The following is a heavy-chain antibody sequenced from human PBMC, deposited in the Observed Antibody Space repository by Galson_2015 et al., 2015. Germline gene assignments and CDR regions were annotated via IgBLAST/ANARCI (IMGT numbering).Heavy chain of an antibody. V-gene: IGHV3-53*01. J-gene: IGHJ3*02. CDR3: ARETQLELYLGAFDI. CDR1: GFTVSSNY. Sequence: SLRLSCAASGFTVSSNYMSWVRQAPGKGLEWVSVIYSGGSTYYADSVKGRFTISRDNSKNTLYLQMNSLRAEDTAVYYCARETQLELYLGAFDIWGQGTMVTVSS. CDR2: IYSGGST. D-gene: IGHD1-7*01.